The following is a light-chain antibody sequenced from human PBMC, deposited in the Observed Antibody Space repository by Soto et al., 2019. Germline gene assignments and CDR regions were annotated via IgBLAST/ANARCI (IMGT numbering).Light chain of an antibody. Sequence: QLVLTQSHSASASLGASVKLTCTLSSGHSSYAIAWYQQQPEKGPRYLMKLNSDGSHTKGDGIPDRCSGSSSGAERYLTISSLQSEDEADYYCQTWGTGYWVFGGGTKLTVL. CDR2: LNSDGSH. CDR3: QTWGTGYWV. J-gene: IGLJ3*02. V-gene: IGLV4-69*01. CDR1: SGHSSYA.